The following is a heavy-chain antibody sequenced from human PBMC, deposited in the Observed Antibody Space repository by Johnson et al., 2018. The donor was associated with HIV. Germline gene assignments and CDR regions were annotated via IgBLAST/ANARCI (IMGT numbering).Heavy chain of an antibody. V-gene: IGHV3-30-3*01. CDR1: GFTFSSYA. CDR3: VRDLPIGPAGPNDAFDL. CDR2: ISYDGSNK. D-gene: IGHD2-2*01. Sequence: QVQLVESGGCVVQPGRSLRLSCAASGFTFSSYAMHWVRQAPGKGLEWVAVISYDGSNKYYADSVKGRFTISRDNSKNTLYLQMNSLRAEDTAVYYCVRDLPIGPAGPNDAFDLWGHGTMVTVSS. J-gene: IGHJ3*01.